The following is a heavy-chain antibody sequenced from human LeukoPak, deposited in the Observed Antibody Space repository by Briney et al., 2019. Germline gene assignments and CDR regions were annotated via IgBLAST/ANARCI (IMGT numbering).Heavy chain of an antibody. CDR2: IYYSGST. V-gene: IGHV4-59*12. Sequence: SETLSLTCTVSGGSISNYYWSWIRQPPGKGLEWIGYIYYSGSTNYNPSLKSRVTISVDTSKNQFSLKLSSVTAADTAVYYCARSPMTAAGTRDFDYWGQGTLVTVSS. J-gene: IGHJ4*02. CDR1: GGSISNYY. CDR3: ARSPMTAAGTRDFDY. D-gene: IGHD6-13*01.